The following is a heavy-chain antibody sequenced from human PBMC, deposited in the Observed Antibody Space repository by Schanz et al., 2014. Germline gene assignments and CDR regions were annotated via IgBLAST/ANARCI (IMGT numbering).Heavy chain of an antibody. D-gene: IGHD2-2*01. J-gene: IGHJ4*02. V-gene: IGHV3-11*01. CDR1: GFTFSDYY. Sequence: QVQLVDSGGGLVKPGGSLRLSCAASGFTFSDYYMTWIRQAPGKGLEWVSDISDSGDSTHYADSVKGRFTISRDNAKNSLFLQMSSLSDEDTAVYYCTKVAPAATYLDSWGLGTLVTVSS. CDR2: ISDSGDST. CDR3: TKVAPAATYLDS.